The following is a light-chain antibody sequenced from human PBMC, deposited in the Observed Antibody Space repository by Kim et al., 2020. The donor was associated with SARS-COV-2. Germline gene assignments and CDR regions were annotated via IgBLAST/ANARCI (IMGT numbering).Light chain of an antibody. CDR2: EVS. Sequence: QSALTQPASVSGSPGQSVTISCSGTSSDVGSYNLVSWYQHYPGKAPKLMIYEVSERPSGVANRFSGSKSGNTASLTISGLQAEDEADYFCCSYAGSNTFVFGTGTKVTVL. V-gene: IGLV2-23*02. J-gene: IGLJ1*01. CDR3: CSYAGSNTFV. CDR1: SSDVGSYNL.